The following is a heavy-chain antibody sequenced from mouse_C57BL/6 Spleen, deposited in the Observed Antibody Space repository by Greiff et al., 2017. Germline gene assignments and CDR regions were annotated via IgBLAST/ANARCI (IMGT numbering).Heavy chain of an antibody. CDR3: ARHSDYYGSSYHYFDY. CDR1: GFTFSSYG. Sequence: DVHLVESGGDLVKPGGSLKLSCAASGFTFSSYGMSWVRQTPDKRLEWVATISSGGSYTYYPDSVKGRFTISRDNAKNTLYLQMSSLKSEDTAMYYCARHSDYYGSSYHYFDYWGQGTTLTVSS. J-gene: IGHJ2*01. V-gene: IGHV5-6*01. D-gene: IGHD1-1*01. CDR2: ISSGGSYT.